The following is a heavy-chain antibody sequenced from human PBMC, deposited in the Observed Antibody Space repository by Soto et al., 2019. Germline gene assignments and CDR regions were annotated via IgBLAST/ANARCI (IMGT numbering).Heavy chain of an antibody. CDR2: ISYDGSNK. V-gene: IGHV3-30*18. CDR3: AKYIAAGYYYGMDV. CDR1: GFTFSSYG. D-gene: IGHD6-13*01. Sequence: PGGSLSLSCAASGFTFSSYGMHWVRQAPGKGLEWAAVISYDGSNKYYADSVKGRFTISRDNSKNTLYLQMNSLRAEDTAVYYCAKYIAAGYYYGMDVWGQGTTVTVSS. J-gene: IGHJ6*02.